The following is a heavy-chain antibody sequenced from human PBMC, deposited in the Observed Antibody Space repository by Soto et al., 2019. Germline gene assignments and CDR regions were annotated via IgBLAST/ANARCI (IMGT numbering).Heavy chain of an antibody. Sequence: EVQLVESGGDLVQPGGSLRLSCAASGFTFSNYWLHWVRQAPGKGLVWVSRINGDGSMINYADSVKGRFTISRDNAKNRLYLQMNSLRGEDTAVYYCARVCGSGGSCYGLDVWGQGTTVTVS. CDR3: ARVCGSGGSCYGLDV. D-gene: IGHD2-15*01. CDR2: INGDGSMI. V-gene: IGHV3-74*01. J-gene: IGHJ6*02. CDR1: GFTFSNYW.